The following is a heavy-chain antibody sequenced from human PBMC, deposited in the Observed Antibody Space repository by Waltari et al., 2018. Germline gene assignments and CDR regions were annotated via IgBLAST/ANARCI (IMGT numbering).Heavy chain of an antibody. V-gene: IGHV4-59*01. CDR1: GGSISSYY. J-gene: IGHJ3*02. CDR2: IYYSGST. D-gene: IGHD2-2*01. Sequence: QVQLQESGPGLVKPSETLSLTCTVSGGSISSYYWRWIRQPPGKGLEWIGYIYYSGSTNYNPSLKSRVTISVDTSKNQFSLKLSSVTAADTAVYYCARGRLEYCSSTSCYAGAFDIWGQGTMVTVSS. CDR3: ARGRLEYCSSTSCYAGAFDI.